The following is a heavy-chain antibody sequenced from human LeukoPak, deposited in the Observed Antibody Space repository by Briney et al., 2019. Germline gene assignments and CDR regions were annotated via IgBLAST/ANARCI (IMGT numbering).Heavy chain of an antibody. J-gene: IGHJ3*02. CDR1: GGSISSGGYS. D-gene: IGHD1-14*01. CDR2: IYHSGST. Sequence: SQTLSLTCTVSGGSISSGGYSWSWIRQPPGKGLEWIGYIYHSGSTYYNPSLKSRVTISVDRSKNQFSLKLSSVTAADTAVYYCARGQNPFDIWGQGTMVTVSS. V-gene: IGHV4-30-2*01. CDR3: ARGQNPFDI.